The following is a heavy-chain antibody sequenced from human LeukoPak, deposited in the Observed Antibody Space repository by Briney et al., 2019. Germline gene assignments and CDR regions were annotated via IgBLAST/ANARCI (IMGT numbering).Heavy chain of an antibody. D-gene: IGHD1-26*01. V-gene: IGHV3-30*18. CDR3: AKDRAPRGRYYCDY. CDR1: GFTFSSSG. CDR2: ISYDGSNK. J-gene: IGHJ4*02. Sequence: PGGSLRLSCAVSGFTFSSSGMHWVRQAPGKGLEWVADISYDGSNKYYANSVKGRFTISRDNTKNTLYLQMNSLRAEDTAVYYCAKDRAPRGRYYCDYWGQGTLVTVSS.